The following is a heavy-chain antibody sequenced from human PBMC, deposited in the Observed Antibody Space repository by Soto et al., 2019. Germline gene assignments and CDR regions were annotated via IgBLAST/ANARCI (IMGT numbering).Heavy chain of an antibody. CDR3: TRGYGDYVRDY. CDR1: GFTFSGAA. CDR2: IRSKSNSYAT. D-gene: IGHD4-17*01. V-gene: IGHV3-73*01. Sequence: EVQLVESRGGLVQPGGSLKLSCAVSGFTFSGAAMPWVRQASGKGLEWVGRIRSKSNSYATAYAASVKGRFTISRDDSKNTAYLQMNSLKTEDTSVYYCTRGYGDYVRDYWGQGTLVTVSS. J-gene: IGHJ4*02.